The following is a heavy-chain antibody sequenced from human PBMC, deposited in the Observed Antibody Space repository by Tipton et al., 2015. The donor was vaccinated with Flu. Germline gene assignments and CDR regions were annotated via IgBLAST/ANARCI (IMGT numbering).Heavy chain of an antibody. D-gene: IGHD1-26*01. CDR2: VSYSGNT. J-gene: IGHJ5*02. CDR3: ARDRGGTYFFPFDP. V-gene: IGHV4-59*01. CDR1: GGSISPYY. Sequence: GSLRLSCTVSGGSISPYYWNWIRQPPGKGLEWIGYVSYSGNTNYNPSLKSRVTISLDTSKNQFSLMLTSVTAADTALYYCARDRGGTYFFPFDPWGQGTLVTVSS.